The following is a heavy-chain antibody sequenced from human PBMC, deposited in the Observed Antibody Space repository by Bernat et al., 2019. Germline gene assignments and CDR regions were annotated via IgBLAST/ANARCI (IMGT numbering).Heavy chain of an antibody. CDR1: GFTFSNDW. D-gene: IGHD3-10*01. V-gene: IGHV3-15*07. CDR3: YSELLRFGEGEDSFDI. J-gene: IGHJ3*02. Sequence: EVQLVESGGGLVKPGGSLRLSCAASGFTFSNDWMNWVRQAPGKGLEWVGGITSKTAGGTTDYAEPVKGRFTISSDESKNTLYLQMNILKTEDTAVYYCYSELLRFGEGEDSFDIWGQGTMVTVSS. CDR2: ITSKTAGGTT.